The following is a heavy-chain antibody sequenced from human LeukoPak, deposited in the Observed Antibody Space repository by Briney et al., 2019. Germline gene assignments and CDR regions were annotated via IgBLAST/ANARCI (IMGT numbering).Heavy chain of an antibody. V-gene: IGHV3-30-3*01. J-gene: IGHJ4*02. CDR1: GFTFSSYT. Sequence: GGSLRLSCAASGFTFSSYTIHWVRQPPGKGLEWVAVISFDGSNKYYADSVKGRFTISRDNAKNSLYLQMNSLRAEDTAVYYCARVSFWSGYALDYWGQGTLVTVPS. CDR3: ARVSFWSGYALDY. D-gene: IGHD3-3*01. CDR2: ISFDGSNK.